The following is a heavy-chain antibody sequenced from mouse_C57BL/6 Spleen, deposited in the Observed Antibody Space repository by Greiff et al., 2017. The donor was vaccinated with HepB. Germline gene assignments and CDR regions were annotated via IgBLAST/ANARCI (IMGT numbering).Heavy chain of an antibody. CDR2: ISGGGGNP. CDR3: ARRDGYYGFAY. Sequence: DVMLVESGGGLVKPGGSLKLSCAASGFTFSSYTMSWVRQTPEKRLEWVATISGGGGNPYYPDSVKGRFTISRDNAKNTLYLQMGSLRSEDTALYYCARRDGYYGFAYWGQGTLVTVSA. D-gene: IGHD2-3*01. V-gene: IGHV5-9*01. J-gene: IGHJ3*01. CDR1: GFTFSSYT.